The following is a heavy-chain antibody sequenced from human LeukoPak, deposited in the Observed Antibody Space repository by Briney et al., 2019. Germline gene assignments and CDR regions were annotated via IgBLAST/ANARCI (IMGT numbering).Heavy chain of an antibody. V-gene: IGHV3-7*03. D-gene: IGHD4-11*01. CDR3: ARELQSYFDY. Sequence: QPGGSLRLSCAASEFTFSSYWMNWVRQAPGKGLEWVANIKEDGSEKYYVDSVKGRFTISRDNSKNTLYLQMNSLRAEDTAVYYCARELQSYFDYWGQGTLVTVSS. J-gene: IGHJ4*02. CDR1: EFTFSSYW. CDR2: IKEDGSEK.